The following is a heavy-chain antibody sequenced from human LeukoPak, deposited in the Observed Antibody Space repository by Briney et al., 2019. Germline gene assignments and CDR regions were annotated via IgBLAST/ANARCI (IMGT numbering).Heavy chain of an antibody. CDR3: ARARYCYDSSGYYYPDY. D-gene: IGHD3-22*01. J-gene: IGHJ4*02. CDR1: GGTFSSYA. Sequence: ASVKVSCKASGGTFSSYAISWVRQAPGQGLEWMGGIIPVFGTANYAQKFQGRVTITTDESTSTAYMELSSLRSEDTAVYYCARARYCYDSSGYYYPDYWGQGTLVTVSS. CDR2: IIPVFGTA. V-gene: IGHV1-69*05.